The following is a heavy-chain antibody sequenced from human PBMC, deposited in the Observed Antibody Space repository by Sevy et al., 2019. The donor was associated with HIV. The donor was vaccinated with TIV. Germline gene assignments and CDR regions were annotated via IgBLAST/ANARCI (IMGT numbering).Heavy chain of an antibody. CDR3: ARRYFDL. CDR1: GFGFTDFW. CDR2: INQDGSEM. Sequence: GSLRLSCKASGFGFTDFWMQWVRQVPGKGPEWVANINQDGSEMYYVDSVKGRFTISRDNAESALYLQMHGLRAEDAATYFCARRYFDLWGQGTVVTVSS. J-gene: IGHJ4*02. V-gene: IGHV3-7*01.